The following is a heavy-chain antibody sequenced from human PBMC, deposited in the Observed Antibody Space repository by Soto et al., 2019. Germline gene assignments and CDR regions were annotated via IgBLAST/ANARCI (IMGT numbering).Heavy chain of an antibody. CDR1: GFTFIDYY. D-gene: IGHD5-12*01. V-gene: IGHV3-11*06. CDR3: ARHHGLRTPFDN. Sequence: QVQLVESGGGLVEPGGSLRLSCAASGFTFIDYYMRWIRQAPGKGLEWVSYVSSSSTYTKYADSVTGRFTISRDNAKNTLYLQMDSLRAEDTAVYFCARHHGLRTPFDNWGQGTLVTVSS. CDR2: VSSSSTYT. J-gene: IGHJ4*02.